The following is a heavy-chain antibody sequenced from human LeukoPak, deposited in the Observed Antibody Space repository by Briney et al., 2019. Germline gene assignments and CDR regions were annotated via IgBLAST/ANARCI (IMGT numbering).Heavy chain of an antibody. CDR3: AKAGGYCSGGSCYDY. CDR1: GFTFDDYA. D-gene: IGHD2-15*01. Sequence: GGSLRLSCAASGFTFDDYAMHWVRQAPGKGLEWVSGISWNSGSIGYADSVKGRFTISRDNAKNSLYLQMNSLRAEDTALYYCAKAGGYCSGGSCYDYWGQGTLVTVSS. V-gene: IGHV3-9*01. CDR2: ISWNSGSI. J-gene: IGHJ4*02.